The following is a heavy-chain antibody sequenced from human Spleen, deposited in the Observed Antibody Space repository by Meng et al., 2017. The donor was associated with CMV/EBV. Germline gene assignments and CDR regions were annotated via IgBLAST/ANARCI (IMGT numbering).Heavy chain of an antibody. CDR3: ARDVRIALAAHNWFDP. CDR1: GGSILGYY. D-gene: IGHD6-19*01. Sequence: YGGSILGYYCSWIRQPPGKGLAWIGEISHSGSTNYNPSLNSRLTISLDASKNQFSLKVSSVAAADTALYYCARDVRIALAAHNWFDPWGQGTLVTVSS. J-gene: IGHJ5*02. CDR2: ISHSGST. V-gene: IGHV4-34*01.